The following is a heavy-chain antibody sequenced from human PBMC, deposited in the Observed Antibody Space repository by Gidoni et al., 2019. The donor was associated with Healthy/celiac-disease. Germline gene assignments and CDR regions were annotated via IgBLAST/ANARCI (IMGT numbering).Heavy chain of an antibody. Sequence: LQWIGYIYHSGSTYYNPSLKSRVTISVDRSKNQFSLKLSSVTAADTAVYYCARGKDYDFWSGYYYLDYWGQGTLVTVSS. J-gene: IGHJ4*02. V-gene: IGHV4-30-2*01. CDR3: ARGKDYDFWSGYYYLDY. D-gene: IGHD3-3*01. CDR2: IYHSGST.